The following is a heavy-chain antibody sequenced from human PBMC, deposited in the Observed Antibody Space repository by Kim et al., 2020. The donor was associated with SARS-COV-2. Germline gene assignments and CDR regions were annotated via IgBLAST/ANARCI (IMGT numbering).Heavy chain of an antibody. J-gene: IGHJ4*02. D-gene: IGHD4-17*01. Sequence: KYGQKVRGRVIMTTDTSTNPAYMELGSLRSDDTAMYYCARGAYGDVSFDYWGQGTLVTVSS. V-gene: IGHV1-18*01. CDR3: ARGAYGDVSFDY.